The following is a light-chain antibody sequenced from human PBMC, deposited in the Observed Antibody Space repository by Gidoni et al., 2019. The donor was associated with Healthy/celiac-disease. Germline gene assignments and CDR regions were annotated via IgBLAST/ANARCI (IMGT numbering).Light chain of an antibody. V-gene: IGLV8-61*01. CDR3: VLYMGSGLLV. J-gene: IGLJ3*02. Sequence: QTVVTQEPSFSVSPGGTVTLTCGLSSGSVSTSYYPSWYQQTPGQAPRTLIYSTNTRSSGVPDRFSGSILGNKAALTITGAQADGESDYYCVLYMGSGLLVFGGGTKLTVL. CDR2: STN. CDR1: SGSVSTSYY.